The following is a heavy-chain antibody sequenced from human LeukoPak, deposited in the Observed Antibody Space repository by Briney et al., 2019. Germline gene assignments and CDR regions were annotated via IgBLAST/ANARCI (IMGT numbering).Heavy chain of an antibody. CDR2: ISGGGGTT. J-gene: IGHJ3*01. Sequence: GGSLRLSCAASGFTFSSYAMTWVRQAPGKGLEWVSTISGGGGTTYYPDSVKGRFTISRDNSKDTLYLQMNSLRVEDTAVYYCAKVVESSSPYAFDVWGQGTMVTVSS. V-gene: IGHV3-23*01. CDR1: GFTFSSYA. D-gene: IGHD6-6*01. CDR3: AKVVESSSPYAFDV.